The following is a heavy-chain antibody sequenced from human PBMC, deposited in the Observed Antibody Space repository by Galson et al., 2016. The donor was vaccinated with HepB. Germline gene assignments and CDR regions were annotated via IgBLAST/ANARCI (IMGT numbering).Heavy chain of an antibody. CDR3: ARDGGSGWSRLW. Sequence: SVKVSCKASGYTFTSYAIHWVRQAPGQRLEWMGWTNNANGNTEYSQSFQGRVTFTRDTSASTAYMGLSSLRSEDPAVYYCARDGGSGWSRLWWGQGTLVTVSS. CDR2: TNNANGNT. V-gene: IGHV1-3*04. CDR1: GYTFTSYA. D-gene: IGHD6-19*01. J-gene: IGHJ4*02.